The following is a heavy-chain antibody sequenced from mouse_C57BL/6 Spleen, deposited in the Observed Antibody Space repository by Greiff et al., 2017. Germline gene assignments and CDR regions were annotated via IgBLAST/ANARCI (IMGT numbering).Heavy chain of an antibody. CDR2: INPNNGGT. J-gene: IGHJ2*01. CDR3: ARGERGYYGSSPFDY. CDR1: GYTFTDYN. D-gene: IGHD1-1*01. V-gene: IGHV1-18*01. Sequence: EVQLQQSGPELVKPGASVKIPCKASGYTFTDYNMDWVKQSHGKSLEWIGDINPNNGGTIYNQKFKGKATLTVDKSSSTAYMELRSLTSEDTAVYYCARGERGYYGSSPFDYWGQGTTLTVSS.